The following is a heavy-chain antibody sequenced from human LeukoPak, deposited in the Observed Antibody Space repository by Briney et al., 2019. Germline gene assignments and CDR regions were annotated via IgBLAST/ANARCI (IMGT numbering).Heavy chain of an antibody. J-gene: IGHJ4*02. CDR2: ISAYNGNT. CDR3: ARGRVRSWVFDY. V-gene: IGHV1-18*01. Sequence: WISAYNGNTNYAQKLQGRVTMTTDTSTSTAYMELRSLRSDDTAVYYCARGRVRSWVFDYWGQGTLVTVSS. D-gene: IGHD1-26*01.